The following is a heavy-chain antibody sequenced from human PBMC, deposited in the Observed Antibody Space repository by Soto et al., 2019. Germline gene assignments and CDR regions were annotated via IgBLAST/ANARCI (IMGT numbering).Heavy chain of an antibody. Sequence: EVQLLESGGGLIQPGGSLRLSCAASGFTFSTYAMSWVRQAPGKGLEWVATIRGSGGNTHYADSVKGRFTTSRDNSENTVYLQMNSLRAADTDVYYCARVNAQILSSGWYGGDDIWGHGTMVTVSS. CDR2: IRGSGGNT. J-gene: IGHJ3*02. CDR3: ARVNAQILSSGWYGGDDI. V-gene: IGHV3-23*01. D-gene: IGHD6-19*01. CDR1: GFTFSTYA.